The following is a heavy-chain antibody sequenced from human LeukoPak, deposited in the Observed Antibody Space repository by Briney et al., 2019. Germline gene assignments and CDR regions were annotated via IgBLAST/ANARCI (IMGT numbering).Heavy chain of an antibody. D-gene: IGHD4-17*01. Sequence: AASVKVSCKASGCTFSGHAISLVRQAPGQGLEWMGRIIPILGIANYAQKFQGRVTITADKSTSTAYMELSSLRSEDTAVYYCARDRMTTGAFDIWGQGTMVTVSS. CDR2: IIPILGIA. J-gene: IGHJ3*02. V-gene: IGHV1-69*04. CDR3: ARDRMTTGAFDI. CDR1: GCTFSGHA.